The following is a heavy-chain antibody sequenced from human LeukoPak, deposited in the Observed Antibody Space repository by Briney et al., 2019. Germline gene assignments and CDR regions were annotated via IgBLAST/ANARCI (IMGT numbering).Heavy chain of an antibody. CDR3: ARDDYSNYPADY. CDR1: GYTFTGYY. D-gene: IGHD4-11*01. V-gene: IGHV1-2*02. Sequence: ASVKVSCKASGYTFTGYYMHWVRQAPGQGLEWMGWIYPNSGDTNYAQNFQGRVTMTRDTSVSTAYTELSRLRSDDTAVYYCARDDYSNYPADYWGQGTLVTVSS. J-gene: IGHJ4*02. CDR2: IYPNSGDT.